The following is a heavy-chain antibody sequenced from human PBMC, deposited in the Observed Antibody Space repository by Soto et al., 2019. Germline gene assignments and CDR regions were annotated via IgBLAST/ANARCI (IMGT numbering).Heavy chain of an antibody. J-gene: IGHJ4*02. CDR2: MNPNSGNT. CDR3: ARALRCLEWFPLDY. D-gene: IGHD3-3*01. CDR1: GYTFTSYD. V-gene: IGHV1-8*01. Sequence: ASVKVSCKASGYTFTSYDINWVRQATGQGLEWMGWMNPNSGNTGYAQKFQGRVTMTRNTSISTACMELSSLRSEDTAVYYCARALRCLEWFPLDYWGQGTLVTVSS.